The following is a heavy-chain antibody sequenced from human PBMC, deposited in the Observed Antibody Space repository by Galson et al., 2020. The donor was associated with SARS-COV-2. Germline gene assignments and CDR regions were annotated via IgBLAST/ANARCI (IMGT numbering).Heavy chain of an antibody. Sequence: SETLSLTCTVSGGSISSTGYHWTWIRQHPEKGLEWIGYISYSGSTNYSPSLKSPVTISVDTSKNQFSLKLRSVTAADTAVYYCARMSTTGSCRYNPYFDYWGQGTLVTVSS. CDR3: ARMSTTGSCRYNPYFDY. V-gene: IGHV4-31*01. D-gene: IGHD3-16*02. CDR2: ISYSGST. J-gene: IGHJ4*02. CDR1: GGSISSTGYH.